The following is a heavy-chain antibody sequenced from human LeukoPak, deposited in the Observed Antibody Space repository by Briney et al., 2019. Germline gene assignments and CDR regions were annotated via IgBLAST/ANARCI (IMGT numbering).Heavy chain of an antibody. D-gene: IGHD5-24*01. J-gene: IGHJ4*02. CDR3: ARDWEMATGLD. CDR1: GVTFSSYA. CDR2: IIPIFGTA. V-gene: IGHV1-69*05. Sequence: GSSVKVSCKASGVTFSSYAISWVRQAPGQGLEWVGGIIPIFGTANYAQKFQGRVTITTDESTSTAYMELSSLRSGDTAVYYCARDWEMATGLDWGQGTLVTVSS.